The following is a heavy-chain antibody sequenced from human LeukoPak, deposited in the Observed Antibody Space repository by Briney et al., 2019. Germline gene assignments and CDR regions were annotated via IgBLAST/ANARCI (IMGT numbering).Heavy chain of an antibody. Sequence: GGSLRLSCAASGLTFSSYAMSWVRQAPGKGLEWVSTITGSGDNTYYTESVKGRFTFSRDNSRNTLYLQMNSLRAEDTAVYYCATDYTPYVGASADWGQGTLVTVSS. J-gene: IGHJ4*02. D-gene: IGHD1-26*01. CDR1: GLTFSSYA. V-gene: IGHV3-23*01. CDR3: ATDYTPYVGASAD. CDR2: ITGSGDNT.